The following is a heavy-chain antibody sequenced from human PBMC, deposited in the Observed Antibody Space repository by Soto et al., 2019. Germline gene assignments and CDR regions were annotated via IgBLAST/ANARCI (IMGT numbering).Heavy chain of an antibody. D-gene: IGHD3-3*01. CDR1: GYTFTSYD. V-gene: IGHV1-8*01. Sequence: ASVKVSCKASGYTFTSYDINLVRQGTGQGLEWMGWMNPNSGNTGYAQKFQGRVTMTRNTSIITAYMELSSLRSEDTAVYYCARPRSGSYYYGMDVWGQGTAVTVSS. CDR2: MNPNSGNT. J-gene: IGHJ6*02. CDR3: ARPRSGSYYYGMDV.